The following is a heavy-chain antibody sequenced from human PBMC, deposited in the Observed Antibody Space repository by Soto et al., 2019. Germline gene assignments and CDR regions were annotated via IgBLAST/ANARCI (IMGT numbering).Heavy chain of an antibody. J-gene: IGHJ6*02. CDR3: ARDVLGYCSSTSCSNTAGMDV. Sequence: SETLSLTCTVSGGSISSGGYYWSWIRQHPGKGLEWIGYIYYSGSTYYNPSLKSRVTISVDTSKNQFSLKLSSVTAADTAVYYCARDVLGYCSSTSCSNTAGMDVWGQGTTVTVPS. CDR1: GGSISSGGYY. V-gene: IGHV4-31*03. D-gene: IGHD2-2*01. CDR2: IYYSGST.